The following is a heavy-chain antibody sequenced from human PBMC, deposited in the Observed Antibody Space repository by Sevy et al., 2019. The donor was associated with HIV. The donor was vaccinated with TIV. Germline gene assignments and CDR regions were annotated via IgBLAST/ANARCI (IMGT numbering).Heavy chain of an antibody. CDR1: GYTFTSYA. V-gene: IGHV7-4-1*02. J-gene: IGHJ4*02. CDR2: INTNTGNP. CDR3: ARREVYGDYEYYFDY. D-gene: IGHD4-17*01. Sequence: ASVKVSCKASGYTFTSYAMNWVRQAPGQGLEWMGRINTNTGNPTYAQGFTGRFVFSLDTSVSTAYLQISSLKAEDTAVYYCARREVYGDYEYYFDYWGQGTLVTVSS.